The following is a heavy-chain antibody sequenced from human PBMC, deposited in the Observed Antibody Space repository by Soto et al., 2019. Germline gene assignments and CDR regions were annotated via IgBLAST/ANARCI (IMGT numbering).Heavy chain of an antibody. CDR3: ASSYDSSGYYGY. Sequence: SETLSLTCTVSGGSISSGDYYWSWIRQPPGKGLEWIGYIYYSGSTYYNPSLKSRVTISVDTSKNQFSLKLSSVTAADTAVYYCASSYDSSGYYGYWGQGTLVTVPS. CDR1: GGSISSGDYY. D-gene: IGHD3-22*01. CDR2: IYYSGST. J-gene: IGHJ4*02. V-gene: IGHV4-30-4*01.